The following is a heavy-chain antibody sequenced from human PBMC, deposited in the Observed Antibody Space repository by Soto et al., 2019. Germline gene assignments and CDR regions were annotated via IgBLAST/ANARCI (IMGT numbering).Heavy chain of an antibody. CDR3: GRPRRGDSGFSFFDY. CDR2: IIPILGIA. J-gene: IGHJ4*02. CDR1: GGTFSSYT. Sequence: QVQLVQSGAEVKKPGSSVKVSCKASGGTFSSYTISWVRQAPGQGLEWMGRIIPILGIANYAQKFQGRVTLPGNKSRSTAYLGWGSLKSGDTAVYYCGRPRRGDSGFSFFDYWAREPWSPSPQ. D-gene: IGHD5-12*01. V-gene: IGHV1-69*02.